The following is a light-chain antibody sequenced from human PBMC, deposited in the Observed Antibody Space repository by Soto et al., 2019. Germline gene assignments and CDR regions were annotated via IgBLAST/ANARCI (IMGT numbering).Light chain of an antibody. J-gene: IGKJ5*01. CDR3: QQHNQWPIT. CDR2: YIS. CDR1: QSAGNF. Sequence: EIVMTQSPATLSVSPGETASLSCRASQSAGNFLAWYQQKPSQAPRRLIYYISTRATGIPARFSGSGSGTEFTLTINSLQSEDSAVYYCQQHNQWPITFGQGTRLEIK. V-gene: IGKV3D-15*01.